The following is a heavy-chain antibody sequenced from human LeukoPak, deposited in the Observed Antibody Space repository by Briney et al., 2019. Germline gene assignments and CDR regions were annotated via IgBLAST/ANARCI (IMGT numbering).Heavy chain of an antibody. D-gene: IGHD3-3*01. CDR1: GYTFTGYY. CDR2: INPNGGGT. Sequence: AAVKVSCKASGYTFTGYYMHWVRQAPGQGLEWMGWINPNGGGTKYAQKFQGRVTMTRDTSISTAYMELSRLRSDDTAVYYCARADYDFWSGYSVDVWGQGTTVTV. J-gene: IGHJ6*02. CDR3: ARADYDFWSGYSVDV. V-gene: IGHV1-2*02.